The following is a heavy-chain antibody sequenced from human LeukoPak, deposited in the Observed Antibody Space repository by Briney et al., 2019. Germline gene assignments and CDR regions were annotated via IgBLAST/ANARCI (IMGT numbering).Heavy chain of an antibody. D-gene: IGHD3-3*01. CDR1: GGSISSYY. CDR3: ARAGRITIFGVGLYGMDV. V-gene: IGHV4-59*01. J-gene: IGHJ6*02. CDR2: IYYSGST. Sequence: SETLSLTCTVSGGSISSYYWSWIRQPPGKGLEWIGYIYYSGSTNYNPSLTSRVTISVATSKNQFSLKLSSVTAADTAVYYCARAGRITIFGVGLYGMDVWGQGTTVTVSS.